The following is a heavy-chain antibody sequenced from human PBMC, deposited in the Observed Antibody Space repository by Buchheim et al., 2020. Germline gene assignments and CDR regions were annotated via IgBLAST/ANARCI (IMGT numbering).Heavy chain of an antibody. CDR3: ARLYRGGRWEPSLSFDY. Sequence: QLQLQESGPGLVKPSETLSLTCTVSGGSISSSSYYWGWIRQPPGKGLEWIGSIYYSGSTYYNPSLKSRVTISVDTSKNQFSLKLSSVTAADTAVYYCARLYRGGRWEPSLSFDYWGQGTL. J-gene: IGHJ4*02. CDR2: IYYSGST. D-gene: IGHD1-26*01. V-gene: IGHV4-39*01. CDR1: GGSISSSSYY.